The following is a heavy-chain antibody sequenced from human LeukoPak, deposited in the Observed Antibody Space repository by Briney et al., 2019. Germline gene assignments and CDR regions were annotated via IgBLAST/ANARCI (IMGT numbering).Heavy chain of an antibody. CDR1: GFTVSSNY. V-gene: IGHV3-66*02. D-gene: IGHD2-2*01. CDR2: IYSGGST. J-gene: IGHJ5*02. Sequence: GGSLRLFCAASGFTVSSNYMSWVRQAPGKGLEWVSVIYSGGSTYYADSVKGRFTISRDNSKNTLYLQMNSLRAEDTAVYYCARDRRYCSSTSCSPSNWFDPWGQGTLVTVSS. CDR3: ARDRRYCSSTSCSPSNWFDP.